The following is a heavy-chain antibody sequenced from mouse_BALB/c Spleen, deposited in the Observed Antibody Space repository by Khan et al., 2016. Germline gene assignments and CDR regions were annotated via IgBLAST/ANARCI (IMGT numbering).Heavy chain of an antibody. CDR1: GYTFTNYV. Sequence: VQLKQSGPELVKPGASVKMSCKASGYTFTNYVMHWVKQKPGQGLEWIGYINPYNAGTKYNEKFKGKATLPSDRSSSTAYMELSSLTSEDSAVYYCARDYYGYDFDYWGQGTTLTVSS. J-gene: IGHJ2*01. D-gene: IGHD2-2*01. CDR2: INPYNAGT. CDR3: ARDYYGYDFDY. V-gene: IGHV1S136*01.